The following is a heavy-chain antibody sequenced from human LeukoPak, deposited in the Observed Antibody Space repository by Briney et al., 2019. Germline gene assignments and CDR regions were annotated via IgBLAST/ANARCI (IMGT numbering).Heavy chain of an antibody. CDR2: INPNSGGT. CDR1: GYTFTGYY. CDR3: ARVPYYYDSNYFDY. J-gene: IGHJ4*02. D-gene: IGHD3-22*01. Sequence: ASVKVSCKASGYTFTGYYMHWVRQAPGQGLEWMGLINPNSGGTNYAQKFQGRVTMTRDTSISTAYMELSRLRSDDTAVYYCARVPYYYDSNYFDYWGQGTLVTVSS. V-gene: IGHV1-2*02.